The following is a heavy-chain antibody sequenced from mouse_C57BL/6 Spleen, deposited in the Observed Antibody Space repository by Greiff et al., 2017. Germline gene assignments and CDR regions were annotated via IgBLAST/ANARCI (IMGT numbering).Heavy chain of an antibody. CDR2: ISSGSSTI. CDR1: GFTFSDYG. V-gene: IGHV5-17*01. Sequence: EVQGVESGGGLVMPGGSLKLSCAASGFTFSDYGMHWVRPAPETGLEWVAYISSGSSTIYYADTVKGRFTISRDDAKNTLFLQMTSLRSEDTAIYYCARRLRQEYYYSMDYWGQGTSVTVSA. J-gene: IGHJ4*01. CDR3: ARRLRQEYYYSMDY. D-gene: IGHD2-2*01.